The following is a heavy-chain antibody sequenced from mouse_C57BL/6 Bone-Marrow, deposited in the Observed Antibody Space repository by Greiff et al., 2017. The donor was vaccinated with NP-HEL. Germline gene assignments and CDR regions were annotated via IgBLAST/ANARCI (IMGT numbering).Heavy chain of an antibody. V-gene: IGHV5-6*01. D-gene: IGHD3-1*01. CDR3: ARHTTARNFDY. Sequence: EVMLVESGGDLVKPGGSLKLSCAASGFTFSSYGLSWVRQTPDKRLEWVATISSGGSYTYYPDSVKGRFTISRDNAKNTLYLQMSSLKSEDTAMYYCARHTTARNFDYWGQGTTLTVSS. CDR2: ISSGGSYT. J-gene: IGHJ2*01. CDR1: GFTFSSYG.